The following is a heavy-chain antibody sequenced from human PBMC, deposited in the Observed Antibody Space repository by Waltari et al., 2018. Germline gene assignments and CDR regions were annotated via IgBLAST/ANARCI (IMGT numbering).Heavy chain of an antibody. V-gene: IGHV3-66*01. CDR2: IYRDQSGDLA. Sequence: EMQLVQSGGDLVQPGGSLRLSCSASGFAASTYSMNWVRQSPGKGWQGVSGIYRDQSGDLANSVQYAESVKGRFTISRDNAKNMVYLQMNNLRVEDTATYYCVSNLAFDVWGQGTLVIVSA. CDR3: VSNLAFDV. CDR1: GFAASTYS. J-gene: IGHJ3*01.